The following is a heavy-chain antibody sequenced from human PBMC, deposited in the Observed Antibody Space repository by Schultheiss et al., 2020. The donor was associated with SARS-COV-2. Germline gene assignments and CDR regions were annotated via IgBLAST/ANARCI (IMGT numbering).Heavy chain of an antibody. CDR3: ARGARHSSKNYYFDY. CDR1: GFTFINYW. Sequence: GSLRLSCAASGFTFINYWMTWVRQAPGKGLEWVANIKQDGSEKYYVDSVKGRFTISRDNAKNTLSLQMNSLRAEDTAVYYCARGARHSSKNYYFDYWGQGTLVTVSS. J-gene: IGHJ4*02. D-gene: IGHD6-13*01. V-gene: IGHV3-7*03. CDR2: IKQDGSEK.